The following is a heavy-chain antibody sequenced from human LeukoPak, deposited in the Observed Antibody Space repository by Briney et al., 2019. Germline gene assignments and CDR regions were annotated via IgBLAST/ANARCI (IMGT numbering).Heavy chain of an antibody. CDR1: GFSFSVFW. CDR2: ISYNGTNK. Sequence: QPGGSLRLSCAASGFSFSVFWMHWVRQAPGKGLQWVAVISYNGTNKNYADSVKGRFTISRDNSKNTLYLQMNSLRAEDTAVYYCARSALAAAGLDYWGQGTLVTVSS. V-gene: IGHV3-30*03. J-gene: IGHJ4*02. CDR3: ARSALAAAGLDY. D-gene: IGHD6-13*01.